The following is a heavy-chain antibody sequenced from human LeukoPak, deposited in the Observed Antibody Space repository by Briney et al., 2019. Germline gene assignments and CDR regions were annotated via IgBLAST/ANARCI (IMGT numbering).Heavy chain of an antibody. V-gene: IGHV4-61*02. D-gene: IGHD4-17*01. CDR1: GDSISSGPYY. CDR3: ARNYGDLSTPFDP. CDR2: IYTSGST. Sequence: NPSETLSLTCTVSGDSISSGPYYWSWIRQPAGKGLEWIGRIYTSGSTNYNPSLKSRVTISVDTSKNQFSLKLSSVTAADTAVYYCARNYGDLSTPFDPWGQGTLVTVSS. J-gene: IGHJ5*02.